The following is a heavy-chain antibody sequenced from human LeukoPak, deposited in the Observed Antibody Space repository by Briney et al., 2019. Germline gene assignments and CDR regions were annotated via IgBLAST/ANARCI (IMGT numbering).Heavy chain of an antibody. CDR3: ASDPETQRGRDGLDS. J-gene: IGHJ4*02. D-gene: IGHD1-14*01. V-gene: IGHV3-7*01. CDR2: MKQGGSER. CDR1: IFTFTNYW. Sequence: GGSLRLSCAASIFTFTNYWMSWVRAGPGKGLEWVSKMKQGGSERGYVESVVARFTVSRETANNSIFLQLNNMRAEDTAVYYCASDPETQRGRDGLDSWGQGTLVTVSS.